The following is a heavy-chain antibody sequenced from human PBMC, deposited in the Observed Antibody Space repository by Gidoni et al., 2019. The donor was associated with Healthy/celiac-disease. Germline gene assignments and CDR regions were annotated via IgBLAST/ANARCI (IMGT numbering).Heavy chain of an antibody. CDR1: GFTVSSNY. V-gene: IGHV3-53*02. CDR2: IYSGGST. J-gene: IGHJ6*02. D-gene: IGHD3-3*01. Sequence: EVQLVETGGGLIQPGGSLRLSCAASGFTVSSNYMSWVRQGPGKGLEWVSVIYSGGSTYYADSVKGRFTISRDNSKNTLYLQMNSLRAEDTAVYYCARLFRFLDSEDVWGQGTTVTVSS. CDR3: ARLFRFLDSEDV.